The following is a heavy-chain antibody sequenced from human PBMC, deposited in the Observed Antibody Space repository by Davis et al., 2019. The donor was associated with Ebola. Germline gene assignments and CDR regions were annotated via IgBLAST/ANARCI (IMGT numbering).Heavy chain of an antibody. CDR3: ARGGGIAARPRDY. D-gene: IGHD6-6*01. V-gene: IGHV4-34*01. CDR2: INHSGST. J-gene: IGHJ4*02. Sequence: MPSETLSLTCAVYAGSFSDYYWNWIRQPPGKGLEWIGEINHSGSTNYNPSLKSRVTISVDTSKNQFSLKLSSVTAADTAVYYCARGGGIAARPRDYWGQGTLVTVSS. CDR1: AGSFSDYY.